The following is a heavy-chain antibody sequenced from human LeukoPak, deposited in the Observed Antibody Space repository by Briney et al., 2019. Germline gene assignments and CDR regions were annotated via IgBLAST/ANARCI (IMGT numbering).Heavy chain of an antibody. V-gene: IGHV4-38-2*02. CDR2: IYHSGST. CDR3: ARAPRRDGTSGWFDP. CDR1: GYSISSGYY. J-gene: IGHJ5*02. Sequence: SETLSLTCTVSGYSISSGYYWGWIRQPPGKGLEWIGSIYHSGSTYYNPSLKSRVTISVDTSKNQFSLKLSSVTAADTAVYYCARAPRRDGTSGWFDPWGQGTLVTVSS. D-gene: IGHD5-24*01.